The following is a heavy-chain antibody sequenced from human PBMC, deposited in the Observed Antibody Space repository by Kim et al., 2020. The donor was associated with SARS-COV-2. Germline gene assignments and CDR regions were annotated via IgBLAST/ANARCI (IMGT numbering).Heavy chain of an antibody. V-gene: IGHV1-69*06. D-gene: IGHD3-10*01. J-gene: IGHJ4*02. CDR3: ARSITMVRGANPFGD. CDR2: IIPIFGTA. Sequence: SVKVSCKASGGTFSSYAISWVRQAPGQGLEWMGGIIPIFGTANYAQKFQGRVTITADKSTSTAYMELSSLRSEDTAVYYCARSITMVRGANPFGDWGQGTLVTVSS. CDR1: GGTFSSYA.